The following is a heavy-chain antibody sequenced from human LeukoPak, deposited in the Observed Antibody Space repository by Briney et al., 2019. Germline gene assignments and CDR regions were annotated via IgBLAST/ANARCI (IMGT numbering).Heavy chain of an antibody. CDR2: ISSSGSTI. CDR1: GFTFSDYY. D-gene: IGHD2-2*01. V-gene: IGHV3-11*01. Sequence: PGGSLRLSCAASGFTFSDYYMSWIRQAPGKGLEWVSYISSSGSTIYYADSVKGRFTISRDNAKNSLYLQMNSLRAEDTAVYYCARDCSSTSWPDGMDVWGQGTTVTASS. CDR3: ARDCSSTSWPDGMDV. J-gene: IGHJ6*02.